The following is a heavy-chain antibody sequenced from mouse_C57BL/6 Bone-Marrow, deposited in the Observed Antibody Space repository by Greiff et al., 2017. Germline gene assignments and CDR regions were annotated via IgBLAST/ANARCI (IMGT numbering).Heavy chain of an antibody. D-gene: IGHD1-1*01. CDR3: AREVTSVVAKHALDY. J-gene: IGHJ3*01. CDR2: FYPRSGNT. CDR1: GYTFTSYG. Sequence: VQLQESGAELARPGASVKLSCKASGYTFTSYGLRWVKQRTGQGLEWIGKFYPRSGNTYYNEKFKGKATLTADKSSSTAYMELRSLSSEDSAVYFCAREVTSVVAKHALDYWGQGTLVTVSA. V-gene: IGHV1-81*01.